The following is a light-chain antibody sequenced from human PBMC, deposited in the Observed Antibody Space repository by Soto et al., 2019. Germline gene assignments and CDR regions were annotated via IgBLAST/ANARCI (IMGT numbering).Light chain of an antibody. J-gene: IGKJ1*01. CDR1: QSISSW. Sequence: DIQMTQSPSTLSASVGDRVTITCRASQSISSWLAWYQQKPGKAPKLLIYDASTLESGVPSRFSSSGSETEFTLSISSLQPDDFATYYCQEYSSYTPWTFGQGTKVEIK. V-gene: IGKV1-5*01. CDR2: DAS. CDR3: QEYSSYTPWT.